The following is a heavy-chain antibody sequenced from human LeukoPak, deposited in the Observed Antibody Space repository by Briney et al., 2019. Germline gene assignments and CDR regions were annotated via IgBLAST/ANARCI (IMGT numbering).Heavy chain of an antibody. CDR3: AKDLWSLTGRYFDY. CDR1: GFTFSSYG. D-gene: IGHD3-9*01. J-gene: IGHJ4*02. Sequence: GGSLRLSCAASGFTFSSYGVHRVRQAPGKGLEWVAFIRYDGSNKYYADSVKGRFTISRDNSKNTLYLQMNSLRAEDTAVYYCAKDLWSLTGRYFDYWGQGTLVTVSS. CDR2: IRYDGSNK. V-gene: IGHV3-30*02.